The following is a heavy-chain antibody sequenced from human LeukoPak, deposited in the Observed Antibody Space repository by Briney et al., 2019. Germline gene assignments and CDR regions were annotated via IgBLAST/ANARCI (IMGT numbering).Heavy chain of an antibody. CDR1: GFPLSSYD. CDR3: ARGPYISGWYYYYGMDV. V-gene: IGHV3-48*03. D-gene: IGHD6-19*01. CDR2: ICSSGSTL. J-gene: IGHJ6*02. Sequence: GGSLRLSCAASGFPLSSYDMNWVRQAPGGGLEWVSYICSSGSTLYYADSVKGRFTNSRDNANNSLYLQMNSLRAENTAVYYCARGPYISGWYYYYGMDVWGQGTTVTVSS.